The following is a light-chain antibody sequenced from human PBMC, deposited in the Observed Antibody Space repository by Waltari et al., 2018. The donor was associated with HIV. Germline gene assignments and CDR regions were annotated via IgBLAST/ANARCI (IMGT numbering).Light chain of an antibody. CDR3: QQYYVTSPLT. CDR1: QSLYSSNNKNY. CDR2: WAS. V-gene: IGKV4-1*01. J-gene: IGKJ4*01. Sequence: DSMMTESPDSLTVSLRDRATINCNSSQSLYSSNNKNYLAWYQQKPGQPPKLLIYWASTRESGVPDRFSGSGSGTDFTLTISSLQAEDVAVYYCQQYYVTSPLTFGGGTKVEIK.